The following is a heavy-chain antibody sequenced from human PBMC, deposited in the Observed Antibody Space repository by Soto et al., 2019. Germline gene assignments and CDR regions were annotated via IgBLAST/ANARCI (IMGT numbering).Heavy chain of an antibody. J-gene: IGHJ3*02. CDR2: ISAYNGNT. CDR3: ARDFGIVLMVYEYAFDI. Sequence: XSVKVTFKASGYTFTSYGISWVRHSPGQGLEWMGWISAYNGNTNYAQKLQGRVTMTTDTSTSTAYMELRSLRSDDTAVYYCARDFGIVLMVYEYAFDIWGQGTMVTVSS. V-gene: IGHV1-18*01. D-gene: IGHD2-8*01. CDR1: GYTFTSYG.